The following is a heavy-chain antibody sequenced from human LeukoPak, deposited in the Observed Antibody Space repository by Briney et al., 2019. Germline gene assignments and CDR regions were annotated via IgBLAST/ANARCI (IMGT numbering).Heavy chain of an antibody. Sequence: SETLSLTCTVSGGSISSSSYYWGWIRQHPGKGLEWIGYIYYSGSTYYNPSLKSRVTISVDTSKNQFSLKLSSVTAADTAVYYCARDGGYSYGFDYWGREPWSPSPQ. CDR2: IYYSGST. V-gene: IGHV4-31*03. D-gene: IGHD5-18*01. J-gene: IGHJ4*02. CDR1: GGSISSSSYY. CDR3: ARDGGYSYGFDY.